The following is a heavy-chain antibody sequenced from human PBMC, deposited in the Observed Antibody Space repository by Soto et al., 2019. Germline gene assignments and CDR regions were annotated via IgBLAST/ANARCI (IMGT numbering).Heavy chain of an antibody. CDR2: INTRGGTT. CDR1: GYTLTRFX. V-gene: IGHV1-46*01. D-gene: IGHD6-13*01. Sequence: QVQLVQSGAEVRKPGASVRLSCKASGYTLTRFXXXWVRQAPGQGLEWMGIINTRGGTTAYAQKFRGRLTVTRDTSTSTVYMELXXXXXXXXXXXXXXXXXXXXXXXRWDXWGQGTRVTVSS. J-gene: IGHJ4*02. CDR3: XXXXXXXXXXRWDX.